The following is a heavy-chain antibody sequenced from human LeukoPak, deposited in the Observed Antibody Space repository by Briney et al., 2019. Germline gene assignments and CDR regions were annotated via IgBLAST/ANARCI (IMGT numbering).Heavy chain of an antibody. Sequence: PSETLSLTCTVSGGSISSYYWSWIRQPPGKGLEWIGYIYYRGSTNYNPSLKSRVTISVDTSKNQFSLKLSSVTAADTAVYYCARERSSSSPGGYYYYGMDVWGQGTTVTVSS. CDR2: IYYRGST. D-gene: IGHD6-6*01. CDR3: ARERSSSSPGGYYYYGMDV. J-gene: IGHJ6*02. V-gene: IGHV4-59*01. CDR1: GGSISSYY.